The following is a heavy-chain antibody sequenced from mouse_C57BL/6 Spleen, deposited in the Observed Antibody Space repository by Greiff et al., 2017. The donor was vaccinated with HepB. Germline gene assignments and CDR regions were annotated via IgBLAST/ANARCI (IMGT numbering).Heavy chain of an antibody. Sequence: EVKLMESGEGLVKPGGSLKLSCAASGFTFSSYAMSWVRQTPEKRLEWVAYISSGGDYIYYADTVKGRFTISRDNARNTLYLQMSSLKSEDTAMYYCTREGITTVPYFDYWGQGTTLTVSS. D-gene: IGHD1-1*01. CDR3: TREGITTVPYFDY. CDR1: GFTFSSYA. CDR2: ISSGGDYI. J-gene: IGHJ2*01. V-gene: IGHV5-9-1*02.